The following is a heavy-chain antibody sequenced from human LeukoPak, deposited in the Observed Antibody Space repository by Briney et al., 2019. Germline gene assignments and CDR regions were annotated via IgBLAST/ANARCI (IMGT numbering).Heavy chain of an antibody. CDR3: ARDRFYGGYIGSRGAFDV. CDR2: ISSSGSTI. J-gene: IGHJ3*01. Sequence: GGSLRLSCATSGFTFSDYYMSWIRQVPGKGLEWVAYISSSGSTIYYADSVRGRFTISRDHAKNSLYLQMNSLRVEDTAVFYCARDRFYGGYIGSRGAFDVWGRGTMVTVSS. CDR1: GFTFSDYY. V-gene: IGHV3-11*04. D-gene: IGHD5-12*01.